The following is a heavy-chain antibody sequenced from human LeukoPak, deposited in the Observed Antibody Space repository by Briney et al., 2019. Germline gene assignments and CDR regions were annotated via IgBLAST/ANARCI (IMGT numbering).Heavy chain of an antibody. Sequence: SETLSLTCTVSGDSISDYYWNWLRQPAGKGLEWIGRIYTRGGTTYNPSLNSRVTMSLDTSKTQFSLRLTSVTAADTAVYYCARDSIGISAPGADWGQGTLVAVSS. D-gene: IGHD6-13*01. CDR3: ARDSIGISAPGAD. CDR1: GDSISDYY. V-gene: IGHV4-4*07. CDR2: IYTRGGT. J-gene: IGHJ4*02.